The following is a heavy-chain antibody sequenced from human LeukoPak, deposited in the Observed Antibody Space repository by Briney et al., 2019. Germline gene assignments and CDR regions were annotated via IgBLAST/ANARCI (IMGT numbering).Heavy chain of an antibody. D-gene: IGHD4-23*01. Sequence: SETLSLTCTVPGGSLSSYCWSWIRQPPGKGLEWIAYIYYSGKTNYNPSLKSRVTISVDTSKNQFSLKLSSVTAADTALYYCARHGGYSGNPMPFDSWGQGTLVTVSS. J-gene: IGHJ4*02. CDR3: ARHGGYSGNPMPFDS. V-gene: IGHV4-59*08. CDR2: IYYSGKT. CDR1: GGSLSSYC.